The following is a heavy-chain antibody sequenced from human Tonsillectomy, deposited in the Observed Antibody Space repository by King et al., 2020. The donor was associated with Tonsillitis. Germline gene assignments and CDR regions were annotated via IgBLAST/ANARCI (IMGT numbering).Heavy chain of an antibody. CDR3: AKTGLWGSSSSTPDYYYYYGMDV. Sequence: VQLVESGGGLVQPGRSLRLSCAASGFTFDDYAMHWVRQAPGKGLEWVSGISWNSGSIGYADSVKGRFTISRDNAKNSLYLQMNSLRAEDTALYYCAKTGLWGSSSSTPDYYYYYGMDVWGQGTTVTVSS. J-gene: IGHJ6*02. D-gene: IGHD6-6*01. CDR1: GFTFDDYA. V-gene: IGHV3-9*01. CDR2: ISWNSGSI.